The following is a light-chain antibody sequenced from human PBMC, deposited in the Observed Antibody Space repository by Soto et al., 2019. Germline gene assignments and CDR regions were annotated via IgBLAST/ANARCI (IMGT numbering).Light chain of an antibody. Sequence: EIVLTQSPATLSLSPGERATLSCRASQSITNNYLAWYQQKPGQGPRLLIYGASSRATGTPDRFSGSGSGTDFTLTINRLEPEDFALYYCQQYGSSPPTFGQGTKVDNK. CDR1: QSITNNY. J-gene: IGKJ1*01. CDR2: GAS. V-gene: IGKV3-20*01. CDR3: QQYGSSPPT.